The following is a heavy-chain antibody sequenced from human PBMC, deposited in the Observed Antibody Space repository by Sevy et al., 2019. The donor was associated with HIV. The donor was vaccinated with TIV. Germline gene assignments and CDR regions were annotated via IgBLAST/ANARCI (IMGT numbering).Heavy chain of an antibody. V-gene: IGHV3-30*18. D-gene: IGHD3-10*01. CDR2: ISYDGSNK. CDR1: GFTFSSYG. CDR3: AKARGLWFGDLYSFDY. Sequence: GGSLRLSCAASGFTFSSYGMHWVRQAPGKGLEWVSLISYDGSNKYYADSVKGRFTVSRDNSKNTLYLQMNSLRAEDTAVYYCAKARGLWFGDLYSFDYWGQGTLVTVSS. J-gene: IGHJ4*02.